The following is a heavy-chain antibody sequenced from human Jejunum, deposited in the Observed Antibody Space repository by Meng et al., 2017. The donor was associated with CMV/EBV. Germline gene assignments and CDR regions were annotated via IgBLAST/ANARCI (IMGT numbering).Heavy chain of an antibody. V-gene: IGHV4-61*08. Sequence: SLTCTVAGDYVTTRGHFWSWIRQSPGKGLEWIGYISYSATTQYNPSFRSRVSILVDASNSQFSLKLTSVTVADTAIYFCARGYSDFDYWGQGTLVTVSS. CDR3: ARGYSDFDY. D-gene: IGHD5-18*01. CDR2: ISYSATT. CDR1: GDYVTTRGHF. J-gene: IGHJ4*02.